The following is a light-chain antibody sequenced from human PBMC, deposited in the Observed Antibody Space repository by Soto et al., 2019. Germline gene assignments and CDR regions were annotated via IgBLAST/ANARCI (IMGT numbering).Light chain of an antibody. CDR3: SSYTTTNTRYV. CDR1: SSDVGGYNY. V-gene: IGLV2-14*01. CDR2: EVS. J-gene: IGLJ1*01. Sequence: QSALTQPASVSGSPGQSITISCTGTSSDVGGYNYVSWYQQHPGKAPKLIISEVSNRPSGVSNRFSGSKSGSTASLTISGLQAEDEADYYCSSYTTTNTRYVFGTGTKLTVL.